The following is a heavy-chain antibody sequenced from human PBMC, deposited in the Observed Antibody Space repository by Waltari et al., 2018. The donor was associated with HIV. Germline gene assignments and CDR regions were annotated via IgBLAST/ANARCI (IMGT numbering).Heavy chain of an antibody. D-gene: IGHD3-9*01. Sequence: EVQLVESGGGLVQPGGSLRLSCAASGFTLRSYWMSWVRQAPGKGLEWVANIKQDGSEKYYVGSVKGRFTISRDNAKNSLYLQMNSLRAEDTAVYYCARDRHYDILTGSYFDYWGQGTLVTVSS. J-gene: IGHJ4*02. CDR3: ARDRHYDILTGSYFDY. V-gene: IGHV3-7*01. CDR2: IKQDGSEK. CDR1: GFTLRSYW.